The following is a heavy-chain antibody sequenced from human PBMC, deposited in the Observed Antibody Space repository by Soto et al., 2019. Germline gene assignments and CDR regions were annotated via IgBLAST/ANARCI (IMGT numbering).Heavy chain of an antibody. D-gene: IGHD7-27*01. CDR1: GGTFSSYA. CDR3: ARELGNDAFDI. Sequence: ASVKVSCKASGGTFSSYAISWVRQAPGQGLEWMGGIIPIFGIANYAQKFQGRVTITADKSTSTAYMELSSLRSEDTAVYYCARELGNDAFDIWGQGTMGTVSS. V-gene: IGHV1-69*10. CDR2: IIPIFGIA. J-gene: IGHJ3*02.